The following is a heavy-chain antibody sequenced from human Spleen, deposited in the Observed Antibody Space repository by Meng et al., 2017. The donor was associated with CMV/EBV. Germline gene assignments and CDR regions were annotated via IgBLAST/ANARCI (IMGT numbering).Heavy chain of an antibody. CDR2: INHSGST. CDR3: ARGNYYDSSGYYYFDY. CDR1: GGSFSGYY. V-gene: IGHV4-34*01. J-gene: IGHJ4*02. Sequence: LPWGPRPFNPSETLSLAFAVYGGSFSGYYWSWFRQPPGKGLEWIGEINHSGSTNSNPSLKSRVTISVDTSKNQFSLKLSSVTAADTAVYYCARGNYYDSSGYYYFDYWGQGTLVTVSS. D-gene: IGHD3-22*01.